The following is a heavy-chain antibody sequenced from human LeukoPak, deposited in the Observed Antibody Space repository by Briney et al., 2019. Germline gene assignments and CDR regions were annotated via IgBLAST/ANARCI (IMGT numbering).Heavy chain of an antibody. D-gene: IGHD3-22*01. CDR3: ARDLYYYDSSGYFPPNYYYGMDV. CDR1: GFTFSSYA. CDR2: TSYDGSNK. V-gene: IGHV3-30-3*01. J-gene: IGHJ6*02. Sequence: GGSLRLSCAASGFTFSSYAMHWVRQAPGKGLEWVAVTSYDGSNKYYADSVKGRFTISRDNSKNTLYLQMNSLRAEDTAVYYCARDLYYYDSSGYFPPNYYYGMDVWGQGTTVTVSS.